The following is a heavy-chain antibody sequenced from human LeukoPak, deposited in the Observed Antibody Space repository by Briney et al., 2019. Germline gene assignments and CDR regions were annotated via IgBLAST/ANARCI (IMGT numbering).Heavy chain of an antibody. CDR2: ISPNSGGT. CDR1: GYTFTGYY. Sequence: ASVKVSCKASGYTFTGYYMHWVRQAPGQGLEWMGWISPNSGGTNYAQKFQGRVTMTRDTSISTAYMELSRLRSDDTAVYYCATSPRGTTYFDYWGQGTLVTVSS. V-gene: IGHV1-2*02. D-gene: IGHD3-10*01. CDR3: ATSPRGTTYFDY. J-gene: IGHJ4*02.